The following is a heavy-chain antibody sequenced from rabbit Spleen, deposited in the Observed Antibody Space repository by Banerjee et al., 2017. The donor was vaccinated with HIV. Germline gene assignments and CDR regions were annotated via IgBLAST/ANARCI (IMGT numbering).Heavy chain of an antibody. V-gene: IGHV1S45*01. CDR1: GFSFSSSCY. CDR3: ARNYVNVFDP. Sequence: QEQLEESGGGLVQPEGSLTLTCTASGFSFSSSCYMSWVRQAPGKGLEWIACIDSSDGDTDYANWPKGRFTISKASSTTVTLQMTSLTAADTATYFCARNYVNVFDPWGPGTLVTVS. CDR2: IDSSDGDT. D-gene: IGHD1-1*01. J-gene: IGHJ2*01.